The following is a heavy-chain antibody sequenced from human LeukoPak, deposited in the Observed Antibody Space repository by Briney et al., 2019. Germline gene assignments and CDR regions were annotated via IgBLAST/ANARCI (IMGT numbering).Heavy chain of an antibody. J-gene: IGHJ4*02. CDR1: GFTFSTYG. D-gene: IGHD3-22*01. CDR3: AKDGDYYDSSGYQLFDY. Sequence: GATLRLSCVASGFTFSTYGMNWVRQAPGKGLEWVAFIRYDGSNKYYADSVKGRFTISRDNSKNTLYLQMNSLRAEDTTVYYCAKDGDYYDSSGYQLFDYWGQGTLVTASS. V-gene: IGHV3-30*02. CDR2: IRYDGSNK.